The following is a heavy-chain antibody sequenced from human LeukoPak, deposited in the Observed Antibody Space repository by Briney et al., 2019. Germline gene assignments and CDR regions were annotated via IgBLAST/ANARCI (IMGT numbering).Heavy chain of an antibody. V-gene: IGHV3-30*18. CDR2: ISYDGNDK. Sequence: GGSLRLSCAASGFTFSTYGMHWVRQAPGKGLEWVAIISYDGNDKDYADSVRGRFTISRDNSKNTQYLQMNSLRGEDTAVYYCAKSTAPAGYYLDYWGQGILVTVSS. J-gene: IGHJ4*02. CDR1: GFTFSTYG. CDR3: AKSTAPAGYYLDY. D-gene: IGHD2-2*01.